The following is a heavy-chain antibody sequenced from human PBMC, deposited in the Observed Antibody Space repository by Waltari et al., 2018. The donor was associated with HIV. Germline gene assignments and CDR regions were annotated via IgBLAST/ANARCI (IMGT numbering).Heavy chain of an antibody. D-gene: IGHD3-10*01. V-gene: IGHV3-7*04. CDR2: IKQDGSEK. CDR1: GFTFSSYW. CDR3: ARDLYYGSGSYTIFDY. J-gene: IGHJ4*02. Sequence: EVQLVESGGGLVQPGGSLRLSCAASGFTFSSYWMSWVRQAPRKGLEWVANIKQDGSEKYYVDSVKGRFTISRDNAKNSLYLQMNSLRAEDTAVYYCARDLYYGSGSYTIFDYWGQGTLVTVSS.